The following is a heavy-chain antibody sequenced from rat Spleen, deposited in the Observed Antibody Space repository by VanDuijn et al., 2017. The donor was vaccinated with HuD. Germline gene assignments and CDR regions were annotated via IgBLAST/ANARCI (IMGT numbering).Heavy chain of an antibody. CDR1: GFTFSDYN. V-gene: IGHV5-25*01. J-gene: IGHJ2*01. Sequence: EVQLVESGGGLVQPGRSLKLSCAASGFTFSDYNMAWVRQAPTKGLEWVASISISGGTTYYRDSVKGRFTISRDDAKSTLYLQMDSLRSEDTATYYCARQWDYWGQGVMVTVSS. CDR2: ISISGGTT. CDR3: ARQWDY.